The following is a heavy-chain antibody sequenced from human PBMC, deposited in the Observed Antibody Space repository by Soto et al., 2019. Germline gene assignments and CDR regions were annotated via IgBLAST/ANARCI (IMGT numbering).Heavy chain of an antibody. CDR1: GFTFSTYA. CDR3: ARDGDRYSSGWSVDY. D-gene: IGHD6-19*01. CDR2: ISYDGGYK. Sequence: QVQLVESGGGVVQPGRSLRLSCAASGFTFSTYAMHWVRQAPGKGLEWVTLISYDGGYKYYADSVKGRFTISRDNSKNTLYLQMNSLRAEDTAVYYCARDGDRYSSGWSVDYWGQGTLVTDSS. V-gene: IGHV3-30-3*01. J-gene: IGHJ4*02.